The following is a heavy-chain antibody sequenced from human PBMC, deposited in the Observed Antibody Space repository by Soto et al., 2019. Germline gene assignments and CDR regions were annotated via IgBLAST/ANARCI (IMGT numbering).Heavy chain of an antibody. Sequence: PGGSLRLSCAASGFTFSSYWMSWVRQAPGKGLEWVANIKQDGSEKYYVDSVKGRFTISRDNAKNSLYLQMNSLRAEDTAVYYCARSYYDFWSGYSVFDYWGQGTLVTVSS. CDR2: IKQDGSEK. D-gene: IGHD3-3*01. V-gene: IGHV3-7*05. CDR3: ARSYYDFWSGYSVFDY. J-gene: IGHJ4*02. CDR1: GFTFSSYW.